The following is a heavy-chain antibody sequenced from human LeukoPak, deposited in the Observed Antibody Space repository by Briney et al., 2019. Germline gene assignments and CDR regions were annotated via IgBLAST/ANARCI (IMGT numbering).Heavy chain of an antibody. Sequence: GGSLRLSCAASGFTFSSYGMHCVREAPGKGLEWVAFIRYDGSNKYYADPVQGRFTISRDNSKNTLYLQMNSLRAEVTAVYYCAKETRGFDYWGQGTLVTVSS. J-gene: IGHJ4*02. V-gene: IGHV3-30*02. CDR2: IRYDGSNK. CDR3: AKETRGFDY. CDR1: GFTFSSYG. D-gene: IGHD4-23*01.